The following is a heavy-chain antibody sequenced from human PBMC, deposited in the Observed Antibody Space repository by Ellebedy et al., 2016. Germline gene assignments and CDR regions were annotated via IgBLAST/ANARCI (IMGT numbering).Heavy chain of an antibody. Sequence: GESLKISXAASGFNIKTYAMHWVRQAPGKGLEWVAAITYDGSNKYYGESVKGRFTISRDNSKNTLYLQMNSLRVEDTAVYYCAAGLRLFLTYWGQGTVVTVSS. CDR2: ITYDGSNK. V-gene: IGHV3-30-3*01. D-gene: IGHD3-22*01. CDR1: GFNIKTYA. CDR3: AAGLRLFLTY. J-gene: IGHJ4*02.